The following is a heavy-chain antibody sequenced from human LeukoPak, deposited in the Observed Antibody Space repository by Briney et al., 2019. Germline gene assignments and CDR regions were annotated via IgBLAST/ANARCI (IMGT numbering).Heavy chain of an antibody. V-gene: IGHV3-7*03. Sequence: GGSLRLSCAASGFTFSSYWMSWVRQAPGKGLEWVANIKQDGSEKYYVDSVKGRFTISRDNVKNSLYLQMNSLRAEDTAVYYCARDPGYSSGWVKGYFDYWGQGTLVTVSS. D-gene: IGHD6-19*01. CDR3: ARDPGYSSGWVKGYFDY. J-gene: IGHJ4*02. CDR2: IKQDGSEK. CDR1: GFTFSSYW.